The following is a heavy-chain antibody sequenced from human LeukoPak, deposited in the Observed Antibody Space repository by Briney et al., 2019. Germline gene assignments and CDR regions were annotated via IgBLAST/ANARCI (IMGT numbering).Heavy chain of an antibody. CDR2: IRSKANSYAT. J-gene: IGHJ3*02. Sequence: GGSLKLSCAASGFTFSGSAMHWVRQASGKGLEWVGRIRSKANSYATAYAASVKGRFTISRDDSKNTAYLQMNSLKTEDTAVYYCTRPKEGAGINDAFDIWGQGTMVTVSS. V-gene: IGHV3-73*01. CDR1: GFTFSGSA. CDR3: TRPKEGAGINDAFDI. D-gene: IGHD6-13*01.